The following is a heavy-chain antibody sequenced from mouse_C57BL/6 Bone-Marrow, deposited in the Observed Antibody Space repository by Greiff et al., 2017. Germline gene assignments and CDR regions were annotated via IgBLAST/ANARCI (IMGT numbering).Heavy chain of an antibody. J-gene: IGHJ2*01. V-gene: IGHV14-4*01. CDR3: TTGDGSPDY. CDR2: IDPENGDT. CDR1: GFNIKDDY. Sequence: VQLKQSGAELVRPGASVKLSCTASGFNIKDDYMHWVKQRPEQGLEWIGWIDPENGDTEYASKFQGKATITADTSSNTAYLQLSSLTSEDTAVYYCTTGDGSPDYWGQGTTLTVSS. D-gene: IGHD1-1*01.